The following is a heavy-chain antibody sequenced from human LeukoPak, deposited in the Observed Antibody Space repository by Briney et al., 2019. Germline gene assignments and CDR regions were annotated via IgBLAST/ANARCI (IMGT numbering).Heavy chain of an antibody. CDR3: AKSGVGAVKYYFDY. V-gene: IGHV3-23*01. Sequence: GGSLRLSCAASGFTFSSYAMSWVRQAPGKGMEWVSGISGSGSNTYYADSVKGRFTISRDTSKNTLYLQMNSLRAEDTAVYFCAKSGVGAVKYYFDYWGQGTLVTVSS. CDR1: GFTFSSYA. D-gene: IGHD1-26*01. CDR2: ISGSGSNT. J-gene: IGHJ4*02.